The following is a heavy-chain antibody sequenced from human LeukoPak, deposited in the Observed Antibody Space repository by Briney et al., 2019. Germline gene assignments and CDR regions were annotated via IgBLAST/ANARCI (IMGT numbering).Heavy chain of an antibody. CDR3: ARGLGASPLDH. J-gene: IGHJ4*02. CDR2: INHSGST. V-gene: IGHV4-34*01. Sequence: PSETLSLTCAVYGGSFSGYYWSWIRQPPGKGLEWIGEINHSGSTNYNPSLKSRVTISVDTSKNQFSLKLSSVTAADTAVYYCARGLGASPLDHWGQGTLVTVSS. D-gene: IGHD1-26*01. CDR1: GGSFSGYY.